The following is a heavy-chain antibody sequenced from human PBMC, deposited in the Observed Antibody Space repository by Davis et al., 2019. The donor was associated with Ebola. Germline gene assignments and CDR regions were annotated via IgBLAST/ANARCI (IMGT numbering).Heavy chain of an antibody. D-gene: IGHD5-18*01. V-gene: IGHV4-38-2*02. CDR1: GYSISSGYY. CDR3: ASGVDTVFNY. CDR2: IYHSGST. J-gene: IGHJ4*02. Sequence: SETLSLTCTVSGYSISSGYYWGWIRQPPGKGLEWIGSIYHSGSTYYNPSLKSRVTISVDTSKNQFSLKLSSVTAADTAVYYCASGVDTVFNYWGQGTLVTVSS.